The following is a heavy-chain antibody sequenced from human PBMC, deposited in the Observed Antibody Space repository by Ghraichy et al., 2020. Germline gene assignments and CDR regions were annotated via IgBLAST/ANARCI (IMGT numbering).Heavy chain of an antibody. CDR2: LIPIFGTA. CDR1: GGTFSSYA. CDR3: ARGGYSCYGGV. Sequence: SVKVSCKASGGTFSSYAISLVRQAPGQGLEWMGGLIPIFGTANYAQKFQGRVTITADESTGTAYMDLSSLRYEETAVYYCARGGYSCYGGVWGQVTMVTVSS. V-gene: IGHV1-69*13. D-gene: IGHD5-12*01. J-gene: IGHJ3*01.